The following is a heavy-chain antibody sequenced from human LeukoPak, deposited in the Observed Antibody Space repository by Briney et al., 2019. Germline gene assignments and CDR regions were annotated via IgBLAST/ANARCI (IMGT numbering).Heavy chain of an antibody. J-gene: IGHJ4*02. CDR2: IYYSGST. D-gene: IGHD6-19*01. V-gene: IGHV4-59*01. Sequence: SETLSLTCTVSGGSISSYYWSWIRQPPGKGLEWIGYIYYSGSTNYNPSLKSRVTISVDTSKDQFSLKVSSVTAADTAVYYCARDSGPRFDYWGQGTLVTVSS. CDR1: GGSISSYY. CDR3: ARDSGPRFDY.